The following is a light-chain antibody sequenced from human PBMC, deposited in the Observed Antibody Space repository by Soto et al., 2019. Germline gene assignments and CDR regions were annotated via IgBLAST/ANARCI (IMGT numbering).Light chain of an antibody. J-gene: IGKJ5*01. V-gene: IGKV1-5*01. CDR1: QSISSW. CDR2: DAS. Sequence: DIQMTQYPSTLSASVGDRVTITCRASQSISSWLAWYQQKPGKAPKLLIYDASSLESGVPSRFSGSGSGTEFTLTISSLQPEDFATYYCQQLLSYPITFGQGTRLEIK. CDR3: QQLLSYPIT.